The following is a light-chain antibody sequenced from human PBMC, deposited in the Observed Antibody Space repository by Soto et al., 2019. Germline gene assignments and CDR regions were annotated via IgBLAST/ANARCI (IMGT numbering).Light chain of an antibody. V-gene: IGKV1-39*01. J-gene: IGKJ1*01. CDR2: AAS. CDR1: QNINNY. Sequence: DIQMTQSPSSLSAFAGDRVTITCRASQNINNYLSWYQQMPGKAPKLLIHAASNLQSGVPSKFSVSGSGTIFTLIISSLQPDDSATSYCQQSYRNPWTFGQGTRVE. CDR3: QQSYRNPWT.